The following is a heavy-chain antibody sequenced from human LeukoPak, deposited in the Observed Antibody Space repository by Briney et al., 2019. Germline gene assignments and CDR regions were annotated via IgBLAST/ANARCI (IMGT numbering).Heavy chain of an antibody. D-gene: IGHD5/OR15-5a*01. CDR1: GYSISSGYY. CDR2: IYHSGST. Sequence: SETLSLTXTVSGYSISSGYYWGWIRQPPGKGLEWIGSIYHSGSTYYNPSLKSRVTISVDTSKNQFSLKLSSVTAADTAVYYCARAFYELTDAFDIWGQGTMVTVSS. J-gene: IGHJ3*02. V-gene: IGHV4-38-2*02. CDR3: ARAFYELTDAFDI.